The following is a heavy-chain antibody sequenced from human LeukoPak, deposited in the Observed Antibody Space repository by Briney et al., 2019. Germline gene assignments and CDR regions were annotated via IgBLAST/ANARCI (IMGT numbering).Heavy chain of an antibody. V-gene: IGHV1-69*05. CDR1: GGTFSSYA. CDR3: ASSPRGGYSSSWYFDY. Sequence: GASVKVSCKASGGTFSSYAISWVRQAPGQGLEWMGRIIPIFGTANYAQKFQGRVTITMDESTSTAYMELSSLRSEDTAVYYCASSPRGGYSSSWYFDYWGQGTLVTVSS. D-gene: IGHD6-13*01. CDR2: IIPIFGTA. J-gene: IGHJ4*02.